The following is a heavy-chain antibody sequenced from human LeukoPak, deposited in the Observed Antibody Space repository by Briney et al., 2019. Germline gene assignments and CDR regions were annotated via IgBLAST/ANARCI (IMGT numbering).Heavy chain of an antibody. J-gene: IGHJ4*02. CDR3: ALNGRYYDSSPGGYFDY. CDR2: XSGSGGST. D-gene: IGHD3-22*01. V-gene: IGHV3-23*01. Sequence: GGSLRLSCAASGFXXXXXXMSXXRQXPXXXXXXXXXXSGSGGSTYYADSVKGRFTISRDNSKNTLYLQMNSLRAEDTAVYYCALNGRYYDSSPGGYFDYWGQGTLVTVSS. CDR1: GFXXXXXX.